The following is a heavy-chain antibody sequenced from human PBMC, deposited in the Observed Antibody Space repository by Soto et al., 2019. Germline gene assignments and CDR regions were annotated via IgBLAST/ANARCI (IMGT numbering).Heavy chain of an antibody. V-gene: IGHV3-49*04. CDR3: TRDPRGYGSGSYFA. J-gene: IGHJ4*02. CDR1: GFTFGDYA. CDR2: IRSKAYGGTT. Sequence: EVQLVESGGGLVQPGRSLRLSCTASGFTFGDYAMSWVRQAPGKGLEWVGFIRSKAYGGTTEYAASVKGRFTISRDDSNSIAYLQMNSLKTEDTAVYYCTRDPRGYGSGSYFAWGQGTLVTVSS. D-gene: IGHD3-10*01.